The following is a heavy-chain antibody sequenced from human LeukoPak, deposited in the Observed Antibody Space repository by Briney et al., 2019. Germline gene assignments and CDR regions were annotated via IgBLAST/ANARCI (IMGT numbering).Heavy chain of an antibody. CDR1: GASISSYH. CDR2: TYNSGRT. CDR3: AGGIFGVIINAFHI. Sequence: TSETLSLTCTVSGASISSYHWSWIRQPPGKGLEWIGDTYNSGRTNYNPSLKSRVSMSVDTSKNQFSLNLTSVTAADTAVYYCAGGIFGVIINAFHIWGQGTMVTVSS. D-gene: IGHD3-3*01. J-gene: IGHJ3*02. V-gene: IGHV4-59*01.